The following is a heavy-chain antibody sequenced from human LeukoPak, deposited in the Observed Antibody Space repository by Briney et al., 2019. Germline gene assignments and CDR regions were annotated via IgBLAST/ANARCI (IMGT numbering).Heavy chain of an antibody. J-gene: IGHJ4*02. CDR3: ARDLMGYGDYAPQDY. CDR1: GFTFSSYA. Sequence: GGSLRLSCAASGFTFSSYAMHWVRQAPGKGLEWVAVISYDGSNKYYADSVKGRFTISRDNSKNTLYLQMNSLRAEDTAVYYCARDLMGYGDYAPQDYWGQGTLVTVSS. V-gene: IGHV3-30-3*01. D-gene: IGHD4-17*01. CDR2: ISYDGSNK.